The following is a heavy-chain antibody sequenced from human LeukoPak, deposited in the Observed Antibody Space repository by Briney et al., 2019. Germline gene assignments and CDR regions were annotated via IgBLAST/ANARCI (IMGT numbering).Heavy chain of an antibody. Sequence: SETLSLTCTVSGGSISSYYWSWIRQPPGKGLEWIGYIYYSGSTNYNPSLKSRVTISVDTSKNQFSLKLSSVTAADTAVYYCARLEVGARRGVYYFDYWGQGTLVTVSS. CDR1: GGSISSYY. CDR3: ARLEVGARRGVYYFDY. D-gene: IGHD1-26*01. J-gene: IGHJ4*02. CDR2: IYYSGST. V-gene: IGHV4-59*08.